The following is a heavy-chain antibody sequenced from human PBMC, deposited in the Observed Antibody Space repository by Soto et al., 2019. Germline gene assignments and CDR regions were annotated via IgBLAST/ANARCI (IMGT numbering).Heavy chain of an antibody. CDR1: DFTFSNAW. CDR3: TSGVKDLVSAFWY. J-gene: IGHJ4*02. CDR2: IKSKTDGGTT. V-gene: IGHV3-15*07. D-gene: IGHD3-3*01. Sequence: EVQLVESGGDLVKPGGSLRLSCAASDFTFSNAWMNWVRLAPGKGLEWVGRIKSKTDGGTTDYAEPVKGRFTISRDDSQSTRYPQRNSLKPEDTAVYCWTSGVKDLVSAFWYWGQGTLVTVSS.